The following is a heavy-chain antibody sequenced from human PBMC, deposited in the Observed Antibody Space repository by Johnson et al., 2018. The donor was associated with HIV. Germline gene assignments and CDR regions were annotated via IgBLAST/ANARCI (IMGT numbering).Heavy chain of an antibody. Sequence: MLLVESGGGVVQPGRSLRLSCAASGFTFSSYWMSWVRQAPGKGLEWVANIKQDGSEKYYVDSVKGRFTISRDNAKNSLYLQMNSQRAEDTAVYYCAREVRRWLQFDAFDIWGQGTMVTVSS. CDR1: GFTFSSYW. J-gene: IGHJ3*02. CDR3: AREVRRWLQFDAFDI. V-gene: IGHV3-7*01. CDR2: IKQDGSEK. D-gene: IGHD5-24*01.